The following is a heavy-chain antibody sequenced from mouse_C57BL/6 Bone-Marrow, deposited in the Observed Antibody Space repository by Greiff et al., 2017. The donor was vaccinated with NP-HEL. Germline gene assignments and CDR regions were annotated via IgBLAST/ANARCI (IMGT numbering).Heavy chain of an antibody. J-gene: IGHJ3*01. V-gene: IGHV5-4*03. CDR2: ISDGGSYT. CDR3: ARGYYYGSSYGFAY. D-gene: IGHD1-1*01. CDR1: GFTFSSYA. Sequence: DVMLVESGGGLVKPGGSLKLSCAASGFTFSSYAMSWVRQTPEKRLEWVATISDGGSYTYYPDNVKGRFTISRDNAKNNLYLQMSHLKSEDTAMYYCARGYYYGSSYGFAYWGQGTLVTVSA.